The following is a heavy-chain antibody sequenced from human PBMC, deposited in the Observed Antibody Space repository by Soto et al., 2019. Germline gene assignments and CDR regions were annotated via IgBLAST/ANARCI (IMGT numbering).Heavy chain of an antibody. J-gene: IGHJ3*02. V-gene: IGHV4-31*03. CDR1: GGSISSGGYY. CDR2: IYYSGSS. D-gene: IGHD3-10*01. CDR3: ARPPRGEGAFDI. Sequence: QVQLQESGPGLVKPSQTLSLTCTVSGGSISSGGYYWSWIRQHPGKGPEWIGYIYYSGSSYHNPSLRSRVTISVDTSKNQFSLKLSSVTAADTAVYYCARPPRGEGAFDIWGQGTMVTVSS.